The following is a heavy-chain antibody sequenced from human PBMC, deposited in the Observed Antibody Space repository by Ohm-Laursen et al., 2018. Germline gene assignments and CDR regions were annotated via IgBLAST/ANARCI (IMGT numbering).Heavy chain of an antibody. CDR1: GFTFSNYD. D-gene: IGHD3-16*01. CDR3: AKAPSLGSIFQH. V-gene: IGHV3-23*01. CDR2: ITDSGGST. J-gene: IGHJ1*01. Sequence: SLRLSCAASGFTFSNYDMYWVRQAPGKGLEWVSAITDSGGSTFYADSVKGRFTISRDNSKNMLYLQMNSLRAEDTAMYYCAKAPSLGSIFQHWGQGTLVIVSS.